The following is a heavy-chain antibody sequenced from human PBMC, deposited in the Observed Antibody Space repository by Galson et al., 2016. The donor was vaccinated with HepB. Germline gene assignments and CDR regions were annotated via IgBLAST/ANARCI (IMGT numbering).Heavy chain of an antibody. CDR3: AGHLRGGYGMDV. J-gene: IGHJ6*02. CDR1: GVSISSSSNY. CDR2: ISYSGST. V-gene: IGHV4-39*01. D-gene: IGHD3-10*01. Sequence: SETLSLTCTVPGVSISSSSNYWGCIRQPPGKGLEWIGRISYSGSTYYNPSLKSRVTISVDTSKNQFSLKLSSVTAADTAVCYCAGHLRGGYGMDVWGQGTTVTVSS.